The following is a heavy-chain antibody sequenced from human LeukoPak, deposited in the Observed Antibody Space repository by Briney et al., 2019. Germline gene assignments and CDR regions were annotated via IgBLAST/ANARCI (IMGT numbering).Heavy chain of an antibody. J-gene: IGHJ4*02. CDR1: GFTFSSYA. CDR3: AKDSHTEYYYDSSTYYDY. CDR2: ISGSSGNT. Sequence: QPGGSLRLSCATSGFTFSSYAMSWVRPAPGKGLEWVSGISGSSGNTYHADSVKGRFTVSRDNSKNTLYLQMNSLRAEDTAVYYCAKDSHTEYYYDSSTYYDYWGQGTLVTVSS. V-gene: IGHV3-23*01. D-gene: IGHD3-22*01.